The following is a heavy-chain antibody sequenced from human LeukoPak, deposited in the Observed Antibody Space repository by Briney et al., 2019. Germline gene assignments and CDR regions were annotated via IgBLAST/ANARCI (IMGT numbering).Heavy chain of an antibody. Sequence: PSQTLSLTSTVSGGSISSGGYYWSWIRQHPGKGLGWIGYIYYSGSTYYNPSLKSRVTISVDTSKNQFSLKLSSVTAADTAVYYCARDSGNYYDSSGLVFDYWGQGTLVTVSS. CDR3: ARDSGNYYDSSGLVFDY. V-gene: IGHV4-31*03. D-gene: IGHD3-22*01. J-gene: IGHJ4*02. CDR1: GGSISSGGYY. CDR2: IYYSGST.